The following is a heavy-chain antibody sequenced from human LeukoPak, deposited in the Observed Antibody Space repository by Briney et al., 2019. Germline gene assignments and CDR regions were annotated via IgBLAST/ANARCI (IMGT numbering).Heavy chain of an antibody. Sequence: QPGGSLRLSCAASGFTFTTYGMSWVRQAPGKGLEWVSAITGSGGSTYYADSVKGRFTISRDNSKNTLYLQMNSLRAEDTAVYYCARDESRDYSRSSANTGFDPWGQGTLVTVSS. CDR2: ITGSGGST. V-gene: IGHV3-23*01. CDR1: GFTFTTYG. CDR3: ARDESRDYSRSSANTGFDP. D-gene: IGHD6-6*01. J-gene: IGHJ5*02.